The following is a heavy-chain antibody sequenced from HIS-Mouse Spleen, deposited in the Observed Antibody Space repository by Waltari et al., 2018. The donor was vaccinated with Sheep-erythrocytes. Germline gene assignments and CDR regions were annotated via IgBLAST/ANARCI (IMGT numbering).Heavy chain of an antibody. CDR2: ISSSSSTI. CDR3: ARGASIAAAGTDY. D-gene: IGHD6-13*01. Sequence: XSMNWXRQAPGKGLEWVSYISSSSSTIYYADSVKGRFTISRDNAKNSLYLQMNSLRAEDTAVYYCARGASIAAAGTDYWGQGTLVTVSS. J-gene: IGHJ4*02. CDR1: XS. V-gene: IGHV3-48*01.